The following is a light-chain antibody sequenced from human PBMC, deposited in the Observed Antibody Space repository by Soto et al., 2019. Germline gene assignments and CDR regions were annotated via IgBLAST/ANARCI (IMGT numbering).Light chain of an antibody. CDR2: SNN. V-gene: IGLV1-47*02. CDR1: SSSIGRNY. Sequence: QSVLTQPPSASGTPGQRVTISCSASSSSIGRNYVYWYQQLPGTAPKLLIFSNNQRPSGVPDRFSGSRSGTSASLDVSGLRSEDEAVYYCAAGDDSMSGIYVFGEGTKVTVL. CDR3: AAGDDSMSGIYV. J-gene: IGLJ1*01.